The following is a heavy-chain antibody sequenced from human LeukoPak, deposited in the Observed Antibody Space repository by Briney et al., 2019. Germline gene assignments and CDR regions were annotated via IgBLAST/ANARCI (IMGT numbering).Heavy chain of an antibody. CDR2: ISADGASA. CDR3: AKKLFQGWGFYFDY. D-gene: IGHD2-21*01. J-gene: IGHJ4*02. CDR1: GFTFSNYA. V-gene: IGHV3-23*01. Sequence: VGSLRLSCAASGFTFSNYAMSWVRQAPGKGLGGVSAISADGASAYYADSVQGRFTISRDNSKSTLFLEMNSLRDEDTAVYYCAKKLFQGWGFYFDYWGQGPLVTVSS.